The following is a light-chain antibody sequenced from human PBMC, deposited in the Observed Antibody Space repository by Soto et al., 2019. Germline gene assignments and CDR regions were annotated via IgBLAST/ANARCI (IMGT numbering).Light chain of an antibody. V-gene: IGKV3D-15*01. CDR3: QQYDNWPPMYT. Sequence: EIVVTQSPATLSVSPGERATLSCRASQSASINLAWYQQKPGQAPRLLIYGASTRATGIPARFSGSGSGTEFTLTISSLQSEDFAVYYCQQYDNWPPMYTFGQGTKLEIK. CDR2: GAS. J-gene: IGKJ2*01. CDR1: QSASIN.